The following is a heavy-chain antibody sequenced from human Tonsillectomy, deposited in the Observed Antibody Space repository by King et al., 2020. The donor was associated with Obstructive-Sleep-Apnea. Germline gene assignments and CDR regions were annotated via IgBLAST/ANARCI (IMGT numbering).Heavy chain of an antibody. CDR3: ARTANYWYYFDY. CDR2: IYYTGST. CDR1: GGSISRYY. D-gene: IGHD5-24*01. Sequence: QLQESGPGLVKPSETLSLTCTVSGGSISRYYWSWIRQPPGKGLERIGYIYYTGSTNYNPSLKSRVTISVDTSKNQFSLKLSSVTAADTAVYYCARTANYWYYFDYWGQGTLVTVSS. V-gene: IGHV4-59*08. J-gene: IGHJ4*02.